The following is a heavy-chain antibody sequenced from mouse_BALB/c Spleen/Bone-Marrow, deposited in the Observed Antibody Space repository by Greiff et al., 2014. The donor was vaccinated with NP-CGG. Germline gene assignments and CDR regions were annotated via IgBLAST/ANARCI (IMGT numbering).Heavy chain of an antibody. J-gene: IGHJ4*01. CDR3: AQGYDWAMDY. CDR2: IDPANGNT. D-gene: IGHD2-14*01. CDR1: GFNIKDTY. V-gene: IGHV14-3*02. Sequence: VQLQQSGAELVKPGASVKLSCTASGFNIKDTYIHWVKQRPEQGLEWIGRIDPANGNTKYDPKFQGKATITTDTSSNTAYLQLSSLTAEAAAVYYCAQGYDWAMDYWGQGTSVTVSS.